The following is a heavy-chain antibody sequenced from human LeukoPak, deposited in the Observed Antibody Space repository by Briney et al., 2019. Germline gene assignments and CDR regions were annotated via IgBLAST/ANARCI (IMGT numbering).Heavy chain of an antibody. Sequence: PGGSLRLSCAASGFTFSSYWMSWVRQAPGKGLEWVANIKQDGSEKYYVDSVKGRFTISRDNAKNSLYLQMNSLRAEDTAVYYCARSNGDYYDSSGYYPVDYWGQGTLVTVSS. D-gene: IGHD3-22*01. CDR3: ARSNGDYYDSSGYYPVDY. CDR2: IKQDGSEK. V-gene: IGHV3-7*01. J-gene: IGHJ4*02. CDR1: GFTFSSYW.